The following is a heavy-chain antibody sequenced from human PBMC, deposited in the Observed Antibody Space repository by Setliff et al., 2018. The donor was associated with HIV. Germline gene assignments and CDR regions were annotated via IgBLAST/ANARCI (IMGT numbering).Heavy chain of an antibody. V-gene: IGHV4-61*02. CDR2: ISASGST. J-gene: IGHJ5*01. CDR1: GGSISTGVYY. Sequence: PSETLSLTCTVSGGSISTGVYYWSWIRQPADKALEWIGRISASGSTNYNPSLESRVTLSIDTSNNQFSLKLTSVTAADTAVYYCAKRAVQDGTVTSSNWFESWGQGTLVTVPQ. CDR3: AKRAVQDGTVTSSNWFES. D-gene: IGHD1-7*01.